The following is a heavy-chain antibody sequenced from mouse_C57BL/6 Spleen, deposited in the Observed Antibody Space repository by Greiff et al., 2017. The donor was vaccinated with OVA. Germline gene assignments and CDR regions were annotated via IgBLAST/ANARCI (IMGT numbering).Heavy chain of an antibody. V-gene: IGHV14-1*01. J-gene: IGHJ4*01. CDR1: GFNIKDYY. CDR3: TTDYYGSSLYAMDY. Sequence: VQLQQSGAELVRPGASVKLSCTASGFNIKDYYMHWVKQRPEQGLEWIGRIDPEDGDTEYAPKFQGKATMTADTSSNTAYLQLSSLTSEDTAVYYCTTDYYGSSLYAMDYWGQGTSVTVAS. CDR2: IDPEDGDT. D-gene: IGHD1-1*01.